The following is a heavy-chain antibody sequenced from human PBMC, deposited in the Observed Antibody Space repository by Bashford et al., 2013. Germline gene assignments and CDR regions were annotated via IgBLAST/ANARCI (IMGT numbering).Heavy chain of an antibody. CDR1: GYTFTSYA. Sequence: ASVKVSCKASGYTFTSYALHWVRQAPGQRLEWLGWINVGKGNTQYSQKFQGRVTISMDTSANTAYMELSSLRSEDTAVYYCARGVIETVRIIDYVGPGNPGHRLL. V-gene: IGHV1-3*01. D-gene: IGHD2-15*01. CDR3: ARGVIETVRIIDY. J-gene: IGHJ4*02. CDR2: INVGKGNT.